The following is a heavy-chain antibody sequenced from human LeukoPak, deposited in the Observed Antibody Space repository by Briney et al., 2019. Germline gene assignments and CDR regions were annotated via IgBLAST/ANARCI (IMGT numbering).Heavy chain of an antibody. CDR1: GGTFSSYA. CDR3: ARGEQQLVSDDAFDI. V-gene: IGHV1-69*13. CDR2: IIPIFGTA. J-gene: IGHJ3*02. Sequence: SVKVSCKASGGTFSSYAISWVRQAPGQGLEWMGGIIPIFGTANYAQKFQGRVTITADESTSTAYMELGSLRSEDTAVYYCARGEQQLVSDDAFDIWGQGTMVTVSS. D-gene: IGHD6-13*01.